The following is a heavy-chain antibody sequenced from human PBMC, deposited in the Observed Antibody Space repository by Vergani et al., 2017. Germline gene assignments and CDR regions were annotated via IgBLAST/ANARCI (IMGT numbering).Heavy chain of an antibody. D-gene: IGHD5-18*01. CDR1: GGSISSYY. J-gene: IGHJ6*03. CDR3: ARDSGGYSPYYMDV. Sequence: QVQLQESGPGLVKPSETLSLPCTVSGGSISSYYWSWIRQPPGKGLEWIGYIYYSGSTNYNPSLKSRVTISVDTSKNQFSLKLSSVTAADTAVYYCARDSGGYSPYYMDVWGKGTTVTVSS. CDR2: IYYSGST. V-gene: IGHV4-59*01.